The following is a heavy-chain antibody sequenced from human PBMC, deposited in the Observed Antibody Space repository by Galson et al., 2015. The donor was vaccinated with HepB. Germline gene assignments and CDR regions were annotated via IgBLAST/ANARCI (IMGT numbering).Heavy chain of an antibody. J-gene: IGHJ4*02. CDR3: ARESELLPLDY. CDR2: IKQDGSEK. D-gene: IGHD2-15*01. Sequence: SLRLSCAASGSTFSSYWMSWVRQAPGKGLEWVANIKQDGSEKYYVDSVKGRFTTSRDNAKNSLYLQMNSLRAEDTAVYYCARESELLPLDYWGQGTLVTVSS. CDR1: GSTFSSYW. V-gene: IGHV3-7*03.